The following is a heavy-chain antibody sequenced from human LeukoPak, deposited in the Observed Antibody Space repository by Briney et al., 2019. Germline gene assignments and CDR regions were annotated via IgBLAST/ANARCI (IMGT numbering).Heavy chain of an antibody. V-gene: IGHV3-53*01. CDR2: IYSGGNT. CDR3: ARDLAVAAGDY. CDR1: GFTVSSNY. J-gene: IGHJ4*02. D-gene: IGHD6-19*01. Sequence: GGSLRLSCVVSGFTVSSNYMSWVRQAPGKGLEWVSVIYSGGNTYYADSVKGRFTISRDNSKNTLYLQMNSLRAEDTAVYYCARDLAVAAGDYWGQGTLVTVSS.